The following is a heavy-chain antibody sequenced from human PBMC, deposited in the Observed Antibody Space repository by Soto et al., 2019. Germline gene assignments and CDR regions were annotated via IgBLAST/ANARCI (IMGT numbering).Heavy chain of an antibody. CDR1: GYTFTSYG. D-gene: IGHD1-1*01. Sequence: QVHLVQSGAEVKKPGASVKVSCKGSGYTFTSYGITWVRQAPGQGLEWMGWISARNGDTDYAQKLQGRVTVTRDTTTRTAYMELRSLRSDDTAVYYCARWRYGDYWGQGALVTVSS. CDR3: ARWRYGDY. J-gene: IGHJ4*02. V-gene: IGHV1-18*01. CDR2: ISARNGDT.